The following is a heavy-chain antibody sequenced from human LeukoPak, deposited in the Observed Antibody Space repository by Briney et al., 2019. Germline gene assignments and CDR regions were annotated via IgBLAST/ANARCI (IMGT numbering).Heavy chain of an antibody. Sequence: GGSLRLSCAASGFTFSSYSMNWVRQAPGKGLEWVSSISSSSSYIYYADSVKGRFTISRDNAKNSLYLQMNSLRAEDTAVYYCVRGLMRRDGYKSPYYFDYWGQGTLVTVSS. D-gene: IGHD5-24*01. V-gene: IGHV3-21*01. J-gene: IGHJ4*02. CDR2: ISSSSSYI. CDR1: GFTFSSYS. CDR3: VRGLMRRDGYKSPYYFDY.